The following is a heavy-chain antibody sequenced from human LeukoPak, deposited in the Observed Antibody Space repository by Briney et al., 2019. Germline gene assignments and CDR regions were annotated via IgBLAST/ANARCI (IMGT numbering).Heavy chain of an antibody. CDR1: GYTFTSYD. CDR2: MNPNSGNT. Sequence: ASVKVSCKASGYTFTSYDINWVRQATGQGLEWMGWMNPNSGNTGYAQKFQGRVTMTRNTSISTAYMELSSLRSEDTAVYYCARGTYCSSTSCSPQSLDYYGMDVWGQGTTVTVSS. CDR3: ARGTYCSSTSCSPQSLDYYGMDV. D-gene: IGHD2-2*01. J-gene: IGHJ6*02. V-gene: IGHV1-8*01.